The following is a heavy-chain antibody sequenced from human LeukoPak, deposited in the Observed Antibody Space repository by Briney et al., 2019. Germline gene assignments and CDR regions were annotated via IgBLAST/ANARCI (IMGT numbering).Heavy chain of an antibody. CDR2: INVHRS. Sequence: GASVKVSCKASGYTFRSYGITWVRQAPGQGLEWMGWINVHRSNYARPLRGRISMTIETSTSTAYMELRSLTSDDTAVYYCARGGGFNPSDYSSYYGLDVWGQGTTVTVSS. D-gene: IGHD6-25*01. CDR1: GYTFRSYG. V-gene: IGHV1-18*01. CDR3: ARGGGFNPSDYSSYYGLDV. J-gene: IGHJ6*02.